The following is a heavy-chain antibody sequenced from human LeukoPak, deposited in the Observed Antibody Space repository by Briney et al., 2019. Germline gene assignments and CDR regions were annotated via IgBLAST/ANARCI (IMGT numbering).Heavy chain of an antibody. Sequence: PGGSLRLSCAASGFTFSSYAMHWVRQAPGKGLEWVAVISYDGSNKYYADSVKGRFTISRDNSKNTLYLQMNSLRAEDTAVYYCARNGHFALSIVVAALDYWAREPWSPSPQ. CDR2: ISYDGSNK. CDR3: ARNGHFALSIVVAALDY. D-gene: IGHD3-22*01. CDR1: GFTFSSYA. V-gene: IGHV3-30*04. J-gene: IGHJ4*02.